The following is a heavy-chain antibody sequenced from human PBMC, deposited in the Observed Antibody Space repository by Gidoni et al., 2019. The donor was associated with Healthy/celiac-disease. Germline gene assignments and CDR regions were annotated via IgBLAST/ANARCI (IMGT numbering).Heavy chain of an antibody. CDR2: IYWNDDK. Sequence: QITLKESGPTLVKPTQTLTLPCTSSGFSLSTSGVGVGWIRQPPGKALEWLALIYWNDDKRYSPSLKSRLTITKDTSKNQVVLTMTNMDPVDTATYYCAHRRWLVTAFDYWGQGTLVTVSS. D-gene: IGHD2-21*02. CDR3: AHRRWLVTAFDY. V-gene: IGHV2-5*01. CDR1: GFSLSTSGVG. J-gene: IGHJ4*02.